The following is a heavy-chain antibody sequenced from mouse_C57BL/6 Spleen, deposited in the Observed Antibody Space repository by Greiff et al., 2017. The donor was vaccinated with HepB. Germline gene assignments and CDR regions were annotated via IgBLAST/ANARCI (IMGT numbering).Heavy chain of an antibody. CDR2: ISYDGSN. D-gene: IGHD2-4*01. V-gene: IGHV3-6*01. CDR3: AREGDDYDSDAMDY. CDR1: GYSITSGYY. Sequence: EVQVVESGPGLVKPSQSLSLTCSVTGYSITSGYYWNWIRQFPGNKLEWMGYISYDGSNNYNPSLKNRISITRDTSKNQFFLKLNSVTTEDTATYYCAREGDDYDSDAMDYWGQGTSVTVSS. J-gene: IGHJ4*01.